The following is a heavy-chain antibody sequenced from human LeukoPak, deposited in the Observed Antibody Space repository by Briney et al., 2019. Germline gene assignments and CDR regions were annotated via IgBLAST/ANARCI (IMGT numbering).Heavy chain of an antibody. V-gene: IGHV3-23*01. CDR1: GFTFSTYA. CDR2: ISGSGGST. CDR3: ARQPPLSSADFWKGYPCFDC. Sequence: QSGGSLRLSCAASGFTFSTYAMSWVRQAPGKGLEWVSAISGSGGSTYYADSVKGRFTISRDNSKNTLYLQMNSLTAEDTAVYYCARQPPLSSADFWKGYPCFDCWGQGSLVIVSS. D-gene: IGHD3-3*01. J-gene: IGHJ4*02.